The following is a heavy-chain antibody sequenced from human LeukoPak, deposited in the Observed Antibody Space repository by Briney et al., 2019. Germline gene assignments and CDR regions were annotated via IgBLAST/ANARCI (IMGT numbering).Heavy chain of an antibody. CDR3: ARDQYYDFWSGYLNWFDP. Sequence: SETLSLTCTVSGGSISSYYWSWIRQPPGKGLEWIGEINHSGSTNYNPSLKSRVTISVDTSKNQFSLKLSSVTAADTAVYYCARDQYYDFWSGYLNWFDPWGQGTLVTVSS. J-gene: IGHJ5*02. CDR1: GGSISSYY. D-gene: IGHD3-3*01. CDR2: INHSGST. V-gene: IGHV4-34*01.